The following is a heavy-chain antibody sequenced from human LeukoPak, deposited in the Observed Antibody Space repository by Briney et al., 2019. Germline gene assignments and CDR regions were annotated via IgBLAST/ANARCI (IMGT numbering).Heavy chain of an antibody. D-gene: IGHD3-10*01. CDR1: AGSISSYY. CDR2: IYHSGST. Sequence: SETLSLTCTVSAGSISSYYWNWIRQPPGKGLEWIGSIYHSGSTYYNPSLKSRVTISVDTSKNQFSLKLNSVAAADTAVYYCARVYPYYYGSGSYSYYMDVWGKGTTVTVSS. CDR3: ARVYPYYYGSGSYSYYMDV. J-gene: IGHJ6*03. V-gene: IGHV4-38-2*02.